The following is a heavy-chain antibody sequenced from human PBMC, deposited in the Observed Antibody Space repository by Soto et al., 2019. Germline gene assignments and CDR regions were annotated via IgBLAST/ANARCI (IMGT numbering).Heavy chain of an antibody. Sequence: ASVKVSCKASGGTFSSYAISWVRQAPGQGLEWMGGIIPIFGTANYAQKFQGRVTITADESTSTAYMELSSLRSEDTAVYYCARDSSVWGQQLSKPYYYYGMDVWGQGTTVTVSS. D-gene: IGHD6-13*01. CDR3: ARDSSVWGQQLSKPYYYYGMDV. V-gene: IGHV1-69*13. J-gene: IGHJ6*02. CDR2: IIPIFGTA. CDR1: GGTFSSYA.